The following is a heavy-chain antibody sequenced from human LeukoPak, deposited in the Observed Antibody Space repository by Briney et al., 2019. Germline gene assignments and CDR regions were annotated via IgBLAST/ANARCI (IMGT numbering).Heavy chain of an antibody. J-gene: IGHJ4*02. CDR1: GGSISSSNW. V-gene: IGHV4-4*02. Sequence: SETLSLTCAVSGGSISSSNWWSWVRQPPGKGLEWIGEIYHSGSTNYNPSLKSRVTISVDKSKNQFSLKLSSVTAADTAVYYCAREADSGSYSKPLDYWGQGTLVTVSS. CDR2: IYHSGST. D-gene: IGHD1-26*01. CDR3: AREADSGSYSKPLDY.